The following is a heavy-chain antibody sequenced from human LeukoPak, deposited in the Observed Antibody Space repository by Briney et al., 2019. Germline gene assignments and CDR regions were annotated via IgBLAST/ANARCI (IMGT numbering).Heavy chain of an antibody. CDR2: IKSKTDGGTT. CDR1: GFTFSNAW. D-gene: IGHD4-17*01. CDR3: TSYMTTVTTFVY. J-gene: IGHJ4*02. V-gene: IGHV3-15*01. Sequence: GGSLRLSCAASGFTFSNAWMSWVRQAPGKGLEWVGRIKSKTDGGTTDYAAPVKGRFTISRDDSKNTPYLQMNSLKTEDTAVYYCTSYMTTVTTFVYWGQGTLVTVSS.